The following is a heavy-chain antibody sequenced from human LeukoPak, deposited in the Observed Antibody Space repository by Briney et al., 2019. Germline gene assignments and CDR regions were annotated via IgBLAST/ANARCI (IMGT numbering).Heavy chain of an antibody. D-gene: IGHD5-18*01. Sequence: PGGSVRLSCAASGFTFSTYGMHWVRQTPGKGLEWVAVISYDGSNKYYTDSVKGRFTISRDNSKNTLYLQMNSLRAEDTAVYYCARGSGNSYAFTGRERTKSRLDYWGPGTLVTVSS. CDR3: ARGSGNSYAFTGRERTKSRLDY. V-gene: IGHV3-30*03. J-gene: IGHJ4*02. CDR1: GFTFSTYG. CDR2: ISYDGSNK.